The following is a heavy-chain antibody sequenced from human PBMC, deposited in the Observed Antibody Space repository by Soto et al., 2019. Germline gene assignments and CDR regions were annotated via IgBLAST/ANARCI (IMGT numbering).Heavy chain of an antibody. Sequence: GGSLRLSCAASGFTFSSYSMNWVRQAPGKGLEWVSYISSSSSTIYYADTVKGRFTISRDNAKNSLYLQMNSLRAEDTAVYYCARPLESYYGSGSYYGYWVQGTLVTVAS. D-gene: IGHD3-10*01. V-gene: IGHV3-48*01. CDR1: GFTFSSYS. J-gene: IGHJ4*02. CDR2: ISSSSSTI. CDR3: ARPLESYYGSGSYYGY.